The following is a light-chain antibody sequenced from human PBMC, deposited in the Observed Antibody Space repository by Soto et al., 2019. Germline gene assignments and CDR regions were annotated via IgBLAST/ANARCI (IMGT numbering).Light chain of an antibody. CDR3: QQYGSSVRT. J-gene: IGKJ1*01. V-gene: IGKV3-20*01. Sequence: DIALTQSPGTLSLSPGDRAILSCRASQSVNSGSLAWYQQRPGQAPRLLIYGATIRATGIPDKFSGSGSGTHFTLTISRLEPEDFAMYYCQQYGSSVRTFGQGTKVEIK. CDR1: QSVNSGS. CDR2: GAT.